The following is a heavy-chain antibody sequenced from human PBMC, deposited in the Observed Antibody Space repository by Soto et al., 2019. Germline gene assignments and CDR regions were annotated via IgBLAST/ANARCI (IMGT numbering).Heavy chain of an antibody. V-gene: IGHV1-3*05. J-gene: IGHJ4*02. CDR1: GYTFTSYA. CDR2: NNAGNGNT. Sequence: QVQLVQSGAEEKKPGASGKVSCKASGYTFTSYAMHWVRQAPGQRLEWMGWNNAGNGNTKYSQKFQGRVTITRDTSASTAYMELSSLRSEDTAVYYCARSIVVVTALAYWGQGTLVTVSS. D-gene: IGHD2-21*02. CDR3: ARSIVVVTALAY.